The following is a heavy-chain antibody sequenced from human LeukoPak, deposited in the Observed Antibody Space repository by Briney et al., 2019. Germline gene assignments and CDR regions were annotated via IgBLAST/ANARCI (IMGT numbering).Heavy chain of an antibody. V-gene: IGHV4-31*03. J-gene: IGHJ2*01. D-gene: IGHD4/OR15-4a*01. CDR2: IYYSGST. Sequence: SETLSLTCTVSGGSISSGGYYWSWIRQHPGKGLEWIGYIYYSGSTYYNPSLKSRVTISVDTSKNQFSLKLSSVTAAGTAVYYCAKRVPGSGYFDLWGRGTLVTVSS. CDR1: GGSISSGGYY. CDR3: AKRVPGSGYFDL.